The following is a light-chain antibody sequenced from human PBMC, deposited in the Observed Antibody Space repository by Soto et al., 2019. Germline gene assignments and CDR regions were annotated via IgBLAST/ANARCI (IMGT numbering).Light chain of an antibody. Sequence: EIVLTQSPATLSLSPGERATLSCRASQTVSRHLAWYQQRPGQAPRLLIYDIYYRDSGIPGRFRGSGFGTDFPLLISSVGLEVSAVYYRQQLTWPRITLGQGTEL. CDR3: QQLTWPRIT. CDR2: DIY. V-gene: IGKV3-11*01. CDR1: QTVSRH. J-gene: IGKJ2*01.